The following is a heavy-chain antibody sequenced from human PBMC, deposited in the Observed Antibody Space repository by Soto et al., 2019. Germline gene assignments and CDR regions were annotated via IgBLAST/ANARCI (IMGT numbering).Heavy chain of an antibody. CDR3: ARDIYYDILTSLGEGHDALDI. CDR2: INPSGGST. CDR1: GYTFPSYY. D-gene: IGHD3-9*01. V-gene: IGHV1-46*01. Sequence: ESSVQVSRQACGYTFPSYYMHWVRQAPGQGREGMGRINPSGGSTSYAQKFQDRVTMTSETSTSTDYMELSSLRSEDTAVYYCARDIYYDILTSLGEGHDALDIWGQGTMVTVSS. J-gene: IGHJ3*02.